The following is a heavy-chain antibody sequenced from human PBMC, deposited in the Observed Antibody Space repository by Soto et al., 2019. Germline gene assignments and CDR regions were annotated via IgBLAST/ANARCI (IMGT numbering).Heavy chain of an antibody. CDR2: IYYSGST. CDR3: ASLPVDTAMVSYYYYGMDV. V-gene: IGHV4-39*01. J-gene: IGHJ6*02. D-gene: IGHD5-18*01. CDR1: GGSISSSSYY. Sequence: NPSETLSLTCTVSGGSISSSSYYWGWIRRPPGKGLEWIGSIYYSGSTYYNPSLKSRVTISVDTSKNQFSLKLSSVTAADTAVYCCASLPVDTAMVSYYYYGMDVWGQGTTVTVSS.